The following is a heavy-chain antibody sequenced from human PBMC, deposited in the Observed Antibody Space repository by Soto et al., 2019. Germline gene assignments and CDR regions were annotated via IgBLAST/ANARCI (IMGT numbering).Heavy chain of an antibody. Sequence: EVQLVESGGGLVQPGGSLRLSCAVSGFTVSSNYMNWVRQAPGKGLEWVSFIYSGGNTYYADSVKGRFTISRDNSKNMLYLQMNSLRVEDTAVYYCAREVRVRGCAFDIWCQGTMVTVSS. CDR1: GFTVSSNY. CDR3: AREVRVRGCAFDI. J-gene: IGHJ3*02. CDR2: IYSGGNT. V-gene: IGHV3-66*01. D-gene: IGHD3-3*01.